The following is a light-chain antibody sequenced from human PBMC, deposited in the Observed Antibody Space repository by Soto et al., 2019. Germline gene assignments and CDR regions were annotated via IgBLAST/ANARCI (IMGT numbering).Light chain of an antibody. CDR1: QSVGSSY. CDR3: QQYGSSPRT. V-gene: IGKV3-20*01. J-gene: IGKJ1*01. CDR2: GAS. Sequence: EIVFTQSPGTLSLSPGERAALFCRASQSVGSSYLAWYQQKPGQAPRLLIYGASNRATGIPDRFSGSGSGTDFTLTISRLEPEDFAVYYCQQYGSSPRTFGQGTKVDIK.